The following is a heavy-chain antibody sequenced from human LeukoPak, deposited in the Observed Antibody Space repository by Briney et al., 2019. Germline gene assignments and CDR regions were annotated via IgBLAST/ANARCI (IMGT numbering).Heavy chain of an antibody. Sequence: ASVKVSCKTSGYTFTSYGITWVRQAPGKGREWMGWISAYNGNIDYAQNLQGRVTMTTDTSTSTAYMELRSLRSDDTAVYYCTIMTHCTGGTCYSYDHWGQGTMVAVSS. CDR2: ISAYNGNI. CDR1: GYTFTSYG. J-gene: IGHJ4*02. D-gene: IGHD2-15*01. V-gene: IGHV1-18*01. CDR3: TIMTHCTGGTCYSYDH.